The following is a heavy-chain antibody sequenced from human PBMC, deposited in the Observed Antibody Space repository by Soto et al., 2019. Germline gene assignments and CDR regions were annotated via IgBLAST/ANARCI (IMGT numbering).Heavy chain of an antibody. CDR2: ISGSVGST. D-gene: IGHD5-12*01. V-gene: IGHV3-23*01. Sequence: GGSLRLSCAASGFTFSSYAMSWVRQAPGKGLECVSAISGSVGSTYYADSVKGRFTISRDNAKNSLYLQMNSLRAEDTALYYCAKDIRESGYDLGDAFDIWGQGTMVTVSS. CDR1: GFTFSSYA. J-gene: IGHJ3*02. CDR3: AKDIRESGYDLGDAFDI.